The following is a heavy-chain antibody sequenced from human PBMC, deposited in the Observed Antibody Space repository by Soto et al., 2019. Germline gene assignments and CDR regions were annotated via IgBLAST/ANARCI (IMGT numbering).Heavy chain of an antibody. J-gene: IGHJ4*02. CDR2: IYYSGST. CDR3: ARGGYSKGPDY. V-gene: IGHV4-31*03. Sequence: PSETLSLTCTVSGGSISSGGYYWSWIRQHPGKGLEWIGYIYYSGSTYYNPSLKSRVTISVDTSKNQFPLKLSSVTAADTAVYYCARGGYSKGPDYWGQGTLVTVSS. CDR1: GGSISSGGYY. D-gene: IGHD4-4*01.